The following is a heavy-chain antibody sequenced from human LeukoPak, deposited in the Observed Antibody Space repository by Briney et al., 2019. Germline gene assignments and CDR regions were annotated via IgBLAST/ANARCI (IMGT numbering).Heavy chain of an antibody. J-gene: IGHJ4*02. CDR2: INPNSGGT. Sequence: ASAKVSCKASGYTFTGYYMHWVRQAPGQGLEWMGWINPNSGGTNYAQKFQGRVTMTRDTSISTAYMELSRLRSDDTAVYYCARGVDKSYDYVWGSYPLTLDYWGQGTLVTVSS. CDR1: GYTFTGYY. CDR3: ARGVDKSYDYVWGSYPLTLDY. V-gene: IGHV1-2*02. D-gene: IGHD3-16*02.